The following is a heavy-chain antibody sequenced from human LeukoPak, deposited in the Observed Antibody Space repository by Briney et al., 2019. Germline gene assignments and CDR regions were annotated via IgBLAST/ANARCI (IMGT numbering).Heavy chain of an antibody. CDR3: AMGWQQLANWFDP. J-gene: IGHJ5*02. Sequence: SETLSLTCTVSGGYFRRGNYYWSWIRQHPGKGLEWIVYISNSGSTYYNPSLKSRVTISLDTSNNQFSLKLTSVTAADTAVYYCAMGWQQLANWFDPLGQGALVTVSS. V-gene: IGHV4-31*03. CDR1: GGYFRRGNYY. D-gene: IGHD6-13*01. CDR2: ISNSGST.